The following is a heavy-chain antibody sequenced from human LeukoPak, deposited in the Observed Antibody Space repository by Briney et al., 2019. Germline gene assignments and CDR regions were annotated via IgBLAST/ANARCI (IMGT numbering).Heavy chain of an antibody. CDR1: GFSFSSYA. D-gene: IGHD3-22*01. J-gene: IGHJ4*02. V-gene: IGHV3-21*01. CDR2: MSSSDDGR. Sequence: GGSLRLSCATSGFSFSSYAMSWVRQAPGKGLEWVSAMSSSDDGRYYAASVKGRFTISRDNAKNSLYLQMNSLRAEDTAVYYCARGNSSHYWGQGTLVTVSS. CDR3: ARGNSSHY.